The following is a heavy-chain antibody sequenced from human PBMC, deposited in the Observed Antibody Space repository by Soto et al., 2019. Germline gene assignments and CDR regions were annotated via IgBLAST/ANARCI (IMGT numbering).Heavy chain of an antibody. Sequence: EVQLVESGGGLVQPGGSLSLSCAASGFAFSAYWMHWVRQATGKGLMWVSYVKSDGSAPTYADSVKGRFTISRDNAKETLYLQMSCLRAEDTAVYYCTQGGPSSAYSRKLWGQGTLVTVSS. V-gene: IGHV3-74*01. CDR2: VKSDGSAP. CDR3: TQGGPSSAYSRKL. J-gene: IGHJ4*02. D-gene: IGHD3-22*01. CDR1: GFAFSAYW.